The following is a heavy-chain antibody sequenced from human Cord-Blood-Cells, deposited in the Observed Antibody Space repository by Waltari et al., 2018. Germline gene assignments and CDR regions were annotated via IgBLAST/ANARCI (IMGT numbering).Heavy chain of an antibody. CDR2: IYYSGST. CDR1: GGSISSSSYY. D-gene: IGHD3-3*01. V-gene: IGHV4-39*01. Sequence: QLQLQESGPGMVTPSDTLSLTCTVSGGSISSSSYYWGWISQPPGKGLEWIGSIYYSGSTYYNPSLKMLVTISVDTSKNQFSLKLRSVTAADTAVYYCASVRFLEWLLYYWGQGTLVTVSS. J-gene: IGHJ4*02. CDR3: ASVRFLEWLLYY.